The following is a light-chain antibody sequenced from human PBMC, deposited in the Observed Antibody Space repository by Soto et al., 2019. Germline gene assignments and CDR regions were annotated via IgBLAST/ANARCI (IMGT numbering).Light chain of an antibody. V-gene: IGLV2-23*01. J-gene: IGLJ2*01. Sequence: QSALTQPASVSGSPRQSITISCTGTSSDVGTCNLVSWYQQHPGNAPKLMIYEGNKRPSGVSNRFSGSKSGNTASLTISGLQAEDEGDYYCSSYVGSGTYVVFGGGTKVTVL. CDR1: SSDVGTCNL. CDR2: EGN. CDR3: SSYVGSGTYVV.